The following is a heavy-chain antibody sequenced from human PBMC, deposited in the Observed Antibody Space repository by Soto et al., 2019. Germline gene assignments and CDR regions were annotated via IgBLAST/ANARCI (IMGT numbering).Heavy chain of an antibody. D-gene: IGHD4-17*01. V-gene: IGHV1-2*02. Sequence: QVQLVQSGAEVKKPRASVKVSYVASGYTFTDHYIHWVRQAPGQGLEWMGWINPHSGDTIYAQKLQGRVTLTRDTSISTAYMELSRLRSDDTAVYYCARGRTVNFYGMDVWGRGTTVTVSS. CDR2: INPHSGDT. CDR3: ARGRTVNFYGMDV. CDR1: GYTFTDHY. J-gene: IGHJ6*02.